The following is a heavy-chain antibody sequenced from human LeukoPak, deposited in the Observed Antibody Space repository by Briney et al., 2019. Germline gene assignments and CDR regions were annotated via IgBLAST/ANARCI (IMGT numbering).Heavy chain of an antibody. CDR3: ARDRDEGDYGPGGVETSFDY. Sequence: ASVKVSCKASGYTFTGYYMHWVRQAPGQGLEWMGRINPNSGGTNYAQKFQGRVTMTRDTSISTAYMELSRLRSDDMAVYYCARDRDEGDYGPGGVETSFDYWGQGTLVTVSS. J-gene: IGHJ4*02. CDR1: GYTFTGYY. D-gene: IGHD4-17*01. V-gene: IGHV1-2*06. CDR2: INPNSGGT.